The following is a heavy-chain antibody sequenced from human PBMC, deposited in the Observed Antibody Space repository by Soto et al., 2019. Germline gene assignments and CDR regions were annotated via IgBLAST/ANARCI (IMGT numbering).Heavy chain of an antibody. CDR1: GYSFTSYW. CDR3: ARHISEWQQLGGRFDP. D-gene: IGHD6-13*01. Sequence: GESLKISCKGSGYSFTSYWIGWVRQMPGKGLEWMGIIYPGDSDTRYSPSFQGQVTISADKSISTAYLQWSSLKASDTAMYYCARHISEWQQLGGRFDPWGQGXLVTVYS. J-gene: IGHJ5*02. V-gene: IGHV5-51*01. CDR2: IYPGDSDT.